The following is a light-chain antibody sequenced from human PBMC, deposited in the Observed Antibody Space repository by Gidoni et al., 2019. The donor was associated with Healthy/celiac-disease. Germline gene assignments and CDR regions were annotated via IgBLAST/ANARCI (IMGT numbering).Light chain of an antibody. J-gene: IGLJ1*01. CDR1: KLGDKY. Sequence: SSELTHPPSVSLSPGQTASITCSGDKLGDKYACWYQQKPGQSPVLVIYQDSKRPSGIPERFSGSNSGNTATLTISGTQAMDEADYYCQAWDSSTAVFGTGTKVTVL. V-gene: IGLV3-1*01. CDR2: QDS. CDR3: QAWDSSTAV.